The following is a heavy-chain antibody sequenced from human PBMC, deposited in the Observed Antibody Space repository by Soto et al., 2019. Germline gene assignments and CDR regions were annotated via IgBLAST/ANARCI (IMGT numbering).Heavy chain of an antibody. Sequence: KPSETLSLTCTVSGGSISSGGCYWSWVRQHPGKGLEWIGYIYYSGSTYYNPSLKSRVTISVDTSKNQFSLKLSSVTAADTAVYYCARGNNVLRYFGNWFDPWGQGTLVTVSS. CDR3: ARGNNVLRYFGNWFDP. D-gene: IGHD3-9*01. CDR1: GGSISSGGCY. J-gene: IGHJ5*02. CDR2: IYYSGST. V-gene: IGHV4-31*03.